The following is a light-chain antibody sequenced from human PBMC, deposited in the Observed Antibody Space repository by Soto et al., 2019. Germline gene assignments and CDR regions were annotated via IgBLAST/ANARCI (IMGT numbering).Light chain of an antibody. Sequence: EIVLTQSPGTLSLSPGERATLSCRASQSFSSSSLAWYQQKPGQAPRLLIYGASSRATGIPDRFSGSGSGTDFTLTISRLEPEDFAVYYCQQYGSSPETFGQGTMLEIK. CDR2: GAS. V-gene: IGKV3-20*01. CDR1: QSFSSSS. J-gene: IGKJ1*01. CDR3: QQYGSSPET.